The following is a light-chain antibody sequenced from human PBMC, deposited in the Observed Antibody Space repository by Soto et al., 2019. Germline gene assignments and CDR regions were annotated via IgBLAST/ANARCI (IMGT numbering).Light chain of an antibody. CDR2: TGS. V-gene: IGKV1-12*01. Sequence: DIQMTQSPSSVSASVGARVSITCRASQCISSWLAWYQQKPGRAPKLLIYTGSSLQSGVPSRFSGTGSGTDFTLTISSLQTEDVATYYCQQANSFPLTFGGGTKVEIK. CDR3: QQANSFPLT. J-gene: IGKJ4*01. CDR1: QCISSW.